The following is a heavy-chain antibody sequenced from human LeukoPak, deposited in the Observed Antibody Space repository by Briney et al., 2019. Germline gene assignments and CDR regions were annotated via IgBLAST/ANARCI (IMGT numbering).Heavy chain of an antibody. J-gene: IGHJ4*02. Sequence: PSETLSLTCTVSGGSTSSYYWSWIRQPPGKGLEWIGYIYYSGSTNYNPSLKSRVTISVDTSKNQFSLKLSSVTAADTAVYYCARSGGWGFNLFDYWGQGTLVTVSS. CDR1: GGSTSSYY. CDR2: IYYSGST. CDR3: ARSGGWGFNLFDY. D-gene: IGHD2-15*01. V-gene: IGHV4-59*01.